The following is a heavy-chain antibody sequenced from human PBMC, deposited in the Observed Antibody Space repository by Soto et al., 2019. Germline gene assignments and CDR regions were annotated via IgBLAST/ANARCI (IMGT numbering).Heavy chain of an antibody. CDR2: IIPIFGTA. CDR1: GGTFSSYA. J-gene: IGHJ6*02. CDR3: ARLRVPEYYYYYYGVDV. V-gene: IGHV1-69*13. Sequence: SVKVSCKASGGTFSSYAISWVRQAPGQGLEWMGGIIPIFGTANYAQKFQGRVTITADESTSTAYLELSSLRSEDTAVYYCARLRVPEYYYYYYGVDVWCQGTTVTVSS. D-gene: IGHD3-10*01.